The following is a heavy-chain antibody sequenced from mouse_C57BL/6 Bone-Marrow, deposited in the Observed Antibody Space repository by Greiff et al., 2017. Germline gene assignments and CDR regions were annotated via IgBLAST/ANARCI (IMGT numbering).Heavy chain of an antibody. D-gene: IGHD2-4*01. Sequence: EVKLVESGPVLVKPGPSVKISCKASGFTFTDYYMHWVKQSHGKSLEWIGLVYPYNGGTSYNQKFKGKATLTVDTSSSTAYMELNSLTSEDSAVYYCAREEVYYDHWYFDVWGTGTTVTVSS. V-gene: IGHV1-36*01. CDR3: AREEVYYDHWYFDV. J-gene: IGHJ1*03. CDR1: GFTFTDYY. CDR2: VYPYNGGT.